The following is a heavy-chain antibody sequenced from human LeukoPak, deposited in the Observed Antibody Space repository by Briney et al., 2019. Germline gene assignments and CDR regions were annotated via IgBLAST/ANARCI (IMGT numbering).Heavy chain of an antibody. D-gene: IGHD5-24*01. V-gene: IGHV4-59*08. J-gene: IGHJ4*02. CDR1: GCSISSYY. CDR2: IYYSGST. CDR3: ARHRDGYNPYDS. Sequence: SETLSLTCTVSGCSISSYYWSWIRQPPGKGLEWVGYIYYSGSTKYNPSLTTRVTISVDTSKNQFSLKLSSVTAADTAVYYGARHRDGYNPYDSWGQGTLVTVSS.